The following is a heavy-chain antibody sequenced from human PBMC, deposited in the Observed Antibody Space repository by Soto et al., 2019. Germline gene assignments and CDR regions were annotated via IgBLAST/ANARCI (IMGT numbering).Heavy chain of an antibody. D-gene: IGHD1-26*01. J-gene: IGHJ4*02. CDR3: ARGRIVGAAFDY. CDR2: MNPNTGNI. CDR1: GYTFTSSD. V-gene: IGHV1-8*01. Sequence: QVQLVQSGAEVKKSGASVKVSCKASGYTFTSSDINWVRQATGQGLEWMGWMNPNTGNIGYTQRFQGRVSMTRNISITTAYMELSGLKSDDTPVYYCARGRIVGAAFDYWGQGTLVTVSS.